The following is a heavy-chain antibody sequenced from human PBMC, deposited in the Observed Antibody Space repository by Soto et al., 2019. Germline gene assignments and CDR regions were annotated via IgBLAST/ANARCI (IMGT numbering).Heavy chain of an antibody. CDR2: IWDDGSNK. Sequence: QVQLVESGGGVVQPGRSLRLSCAASGFTFSSYGMHWVRQAPGKGLEWVAVIWDDGSNKYYADSVKGRFTISRDNSKNTLYLQMNSLRAEDTAVYYCARDGDVRGSYEPYYYYGMDVWGQGTTVTVSS. J-gene: IGHJ6*02. D-gene: IGHD1-26*01. V-gene: IGHV3-33*01. CDR1: GFTFSSYG. CDR3: ARDGDVRGSYEPYYYYGMDV.